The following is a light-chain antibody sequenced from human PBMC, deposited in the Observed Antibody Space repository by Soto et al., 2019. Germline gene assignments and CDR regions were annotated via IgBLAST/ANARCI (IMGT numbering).Light chain of an antibody. CDR2: NAS. J-gene: IGKJ2*01. Sequence: DIQVTQFPSTLSASVGDRVTITCRASQSISTWLAWYQQKPGKAPNLLIYNASVLEIGVPLRFSGSGSGTVFTLTISSLQPDDFATYYCQQYSSYMYTFAQGTKLEIK. CDR3: QQYSSYMYT. V-gene: IGKV1-5*03. CDR1: QSISTW.